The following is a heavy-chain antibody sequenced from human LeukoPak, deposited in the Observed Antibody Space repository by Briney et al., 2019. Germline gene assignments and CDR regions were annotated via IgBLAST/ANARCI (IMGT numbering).Heavy chain of an antibody. V-gene: IGHV4-59*12. CDR2: IYYSGST. CDR3: ARVSLVRGAPDYYFDY. Sequence: SETLSLTCTVSGGSISSYYWSWIRQPPGKGLEWIGYIYYSGSTNYNPSLKSRVTMSVDTSKNQFSLKPSSVTAADTAVYYCARVSLVRGAPDYYFDYWGQGTLVTVSS. J-gene: IGHJ4*02. CDR1: GGSISSYY. D-gene: IGHD3-10*01.